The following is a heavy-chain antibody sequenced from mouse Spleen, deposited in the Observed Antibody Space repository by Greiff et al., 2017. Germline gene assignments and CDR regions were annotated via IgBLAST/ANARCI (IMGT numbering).Heavy chain of an antibody. V-gene: IGHV1-39*01. CDR3: ARWGMGRYDGDYAMDY. D-gene: IGHD2-14*01. CDR2: INPDYGTT. J-gene: IGHJ4*01. Sequence: EVQLQESGPELVKPGASVKISCKASGYSFTDYYMTWVKQSTGKSLEWIGVINPDYGTTSYNQKFKGKATLTVDQSSSTAYMQLNSLTSEDSAVYYCARWGMGRYDGDYAMDYWGQGTSVTVSA. CDR1: GYSFTDYY.